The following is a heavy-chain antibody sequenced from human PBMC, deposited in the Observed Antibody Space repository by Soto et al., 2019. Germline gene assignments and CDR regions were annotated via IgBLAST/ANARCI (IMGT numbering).Heavy chain of an antibody. J-gene: IGHJ4*02. CDR1: GFNFSSYA. CDR3: AKDGGSVCSGGTCYFQAPDY. D-gene: IGHD2-8*02. CDR2: IDGSGRNT. V-gene: IGHV3-23*01. Sequence: PGGSLRLSCAASGFNFSSYAMSWVRQAPGKGLEWVSGIDGSGRNTYYADSVKGRFTISRDNSKNTLSVQMDSLRVEDTALYYCAKDGGSVCSGGTCYFQAPDYWGQGTLVTVS.